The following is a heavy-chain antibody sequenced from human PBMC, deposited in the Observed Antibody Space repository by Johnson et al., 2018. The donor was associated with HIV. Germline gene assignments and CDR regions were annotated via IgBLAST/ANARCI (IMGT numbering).Heavy chain of an antibody. CDR2: INSDGSST. CDR1: GFTFSSYW. Sequence: VQLVESGGGVVQPGRSLRLSCAASGFTFSSYWMHWVRQAPGKGLVWVSRINSDGSSTSYADSVQGRFTISRDNAKNTLYLQMNSLRAEDTAEYYCAKGYGDYEGNAFDIWGQGTMVTVSS. D-gene: IGHD4-17*01. J-gene: IGHJ3*02. V-gene: IGHV3-74*02. CDR3: AKGYGDYEGNAFDI.